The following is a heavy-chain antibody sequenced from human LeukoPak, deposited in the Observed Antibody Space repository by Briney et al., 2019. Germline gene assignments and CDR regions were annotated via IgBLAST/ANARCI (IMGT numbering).Heavy chain of an antibody. J-gene: IGHJ4*02. CDR2: ISYDGSDK. V-gene: IGHV3-30*03. CDR3: VGVGGYDSSGFLDY. CDR1: GXTFSNDG. D-gene: IGHD3-22*01. Sequence: AGGSLRLSCAASGXTFSNDGMHWVRQAPGRGLEWVALISYDGSDKHYADSVKGRFTVSRGNSKNTLYLQMNSLSRDDTAVYYCVGVGGYDSSGFLDYWGEGTLVTVSS.